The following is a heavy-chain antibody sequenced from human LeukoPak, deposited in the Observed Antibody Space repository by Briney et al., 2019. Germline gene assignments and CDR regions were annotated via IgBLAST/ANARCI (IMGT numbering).Heavy chain of an antibody. Sequence: PGGSLRLSCAASGFTFSSAWMNWVRQAPGKGLEWAGRIKSETDGGTTDYAAPVKGTFTISRDDPENTLYLQMNSLKTEDTAVYYCTRRSSAAGRQYFDYWGQGTLVTVSS. CDR3: TRRSSAAGRQYFDY. CDR1: GFTFSSAW. CDR2: IKSETDGGTT. J-gene: IGHJ4*02. V-gene: IGHV3-15*07. D-gene: IGHD6-13*01.